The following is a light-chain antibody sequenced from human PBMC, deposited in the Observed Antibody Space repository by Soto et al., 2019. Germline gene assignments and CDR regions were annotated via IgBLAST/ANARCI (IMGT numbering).Light chain of an antibody. J-gene: IGLJ2*01. CDR2: EGN. CDR1: SGSIASNY. Sequence: NFMLTQPHSVSESPGKTVTISCTRSSGSIASNYVQWYQQCPGSVPTTVIYEGNQRPSGVPDRFSGSTDGSSNSASLTISGLQTEDEADYYCQSYDSSTVVFGGGTQLTVL. V-gene: IGLV6-57*04. CDR3: QSYDSSTVV.